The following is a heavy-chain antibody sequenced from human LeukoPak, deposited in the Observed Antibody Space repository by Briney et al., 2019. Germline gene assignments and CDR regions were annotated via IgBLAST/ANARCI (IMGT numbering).Heavy chain of an antibody. D-gene: IGHD1-26*01. V-gene: IGHV4-39*01. J-gene: IGHJ4*02. CDR2: IYYSGST. Sequence: SETLSLTCTVSGGSISSSSYYWGWIRQPPGKGLEWIGSIYYSGSTYYNPSLKSRVTISVDTSKNQFSLKLSSVTAADTPVYFCARVGIDSGSLADFDYWGQGTLVTVSS. CDR1: GGSISSSSYY. CDR3: ARVGIDSGSLADFDY.